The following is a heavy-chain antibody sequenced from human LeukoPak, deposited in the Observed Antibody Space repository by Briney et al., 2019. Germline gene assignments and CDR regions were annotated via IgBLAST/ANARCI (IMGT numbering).Heavy chain of an antibody. D-gene: IGHD4-23*01. CDR2: ISYDGSNK. Sequence: GRSLRLFCAASGFTFSSYGMHWVRQAPGKGLEGVAVISYDGSNKYYADSVKGRFTFSRDNSKNRLYLQMNSLRAEDTAVYYCAKGNYGGNSRIPLSDYWGQGTLVTVSS. CDR3: AKGNYGGNSRIPLSDY. V-gene: IGHV3-30*18. J-gene: IGHJ4*02. CDR1: GFTFSSYG.